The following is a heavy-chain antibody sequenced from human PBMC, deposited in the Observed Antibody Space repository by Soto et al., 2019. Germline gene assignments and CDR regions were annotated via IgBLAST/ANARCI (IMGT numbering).Heavy chain of an antibody. CDR3: ARTRGVYCSGGSCYYSYYMDV. D-gene: IGHD2-15*01. Sequence: SGPTLVNHTQTLTLTCTFSGFSLSTSGMCVSWIRQPPGKALEWLARIDWDDDKYYSTSLKTRLTSSKDTSKHQVVLTITNMDRVDTATYYCARTRGVYCSGGSCYYSYYMDVWGKGTTVTVSS. V-gene: IGHV2-70*11. CDR2: IDWDDDK. CDR1: GFSLSTSGMC. J-gene: IGHJ6*03.